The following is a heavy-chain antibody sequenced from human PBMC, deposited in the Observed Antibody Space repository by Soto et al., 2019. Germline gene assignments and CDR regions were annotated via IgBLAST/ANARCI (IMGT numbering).Heavy chain of an antibody. CDR1: GFKFSSYG. CDR2: MWCDGSNK. J-gene: IGHJ4*02. Sequence: SLRLSCAASGFKFSSYGMHWVCQAPGKGLEWVAVMWCDGSNKYDADSGKGRFTISRDNPKNTLYLQMNSLRAEDPAVYYCASVYGSGSYYNAYYFVCWGQATLVTVSS. V-gene: IGHV3-33*01. D-gene: IGHD3-10*01. CDR3: ASVYGSGSYYNAYYFVC.